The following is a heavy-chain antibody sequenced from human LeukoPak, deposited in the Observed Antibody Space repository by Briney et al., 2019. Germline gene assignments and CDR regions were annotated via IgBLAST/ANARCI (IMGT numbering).Heavy chain of an antibody. J-gene: IGHJ4*02. CDR3: TRVLGYSYGPIDY. V-gene: IGHV3-72*01. D-gene: IGHD5-18*01. CDR2: TRNKASSYST. CDR1: GFTFSDHY. Sequence: GGSLRLSCAASGFTFSDHYMDWVRQAPGKGLEWVGRTRNKASSYSTQYAASVKGRFTISRDDSKNSLFLQMNSLETEDTAVYYCTRVLGYSYGPIDYWGQGTLVTVSS.